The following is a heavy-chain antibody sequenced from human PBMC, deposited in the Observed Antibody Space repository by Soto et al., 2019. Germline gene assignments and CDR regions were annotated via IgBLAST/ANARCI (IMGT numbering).Heavy chain of an antibody. D-gene: IGHD6-13*01. CDR1: GYTFTNYG. V-gene: IGHV1-18*01. J-gene: IGHJ4*02. CDR2: ISGYNGNT. CDR3: ARDGFHIAAAGTVRGY. Sequence: ASVKVSCKASGYTFTNYGFSWVRQAPGQGLEWMGWISGYNGNTKYAEKFQGRVTMTTDTSTSTAHMELRSLRSDDTAVYYCARDGFHIAAAGTVRGYWGQGTLVTVSS.